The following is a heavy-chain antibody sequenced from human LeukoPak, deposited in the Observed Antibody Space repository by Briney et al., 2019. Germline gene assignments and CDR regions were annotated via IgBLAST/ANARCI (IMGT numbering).Heavy chain of an antibody. CDR3: ARTRSSGGSFYYFDY. D-gene: IGHD2-15*01. Sequence: SETLSLTCTVSGGSLSSDYWSWIRQPPGKGLEWIGYIYYSGTTNYNPSLKSRGTISVDTSKNQFSLKLSSVTAADTAVYYCARTRSSGGSFYYFDYWGQGTLVTVSS. CDR2: IYYSGTT. V-gene: IGHV4-59*08. CDR1: GGSLSSDY. J-gene: IGHJ4*02.